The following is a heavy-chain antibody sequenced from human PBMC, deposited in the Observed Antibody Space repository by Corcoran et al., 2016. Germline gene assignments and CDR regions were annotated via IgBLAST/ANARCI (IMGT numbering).Heavy chain of an antibody. Sequence: EVQLVESGGGLVLPGGSLRLSCAASGFTVSSNYMSWVRQAPGKGLEWVSVIYSGGSTYYADSVKGRFTISRDNSKNTLYLQMNSLRAEDTAVYYCAGDRNGYGGHYGMDGWGQGTTVTVSS. CDR2: IYSGGST. CDR1: GFTVSSNY. CDR3: AGDRNGYGGHYGMDG. J-gene: IGHJ6*02. V-gene: IGHV3-53*01. D-gene: IGHD5-12*01.